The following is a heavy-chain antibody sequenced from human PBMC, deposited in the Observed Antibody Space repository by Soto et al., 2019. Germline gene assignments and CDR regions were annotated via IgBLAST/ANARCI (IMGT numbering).Heavy chain of an antibody. CDR3: ARGRFAAVAGRSSLHFDY. Sequence: SDTLSLTCAVYGGSFSGYYWSWIRQPPGKGLEWIGEINHSGSTNYNPSLKSRVTISVDTSKNQFSLKLSSVTAADTAVYYCARGRFAAVAGRSSLHFDYWGQGTLVTVSS. V-gene: IGHV4-34*01. CDR1: GGSFSGYY. J-gene: IGHJ4*02. CDR2: INHSGST. D-gene: IGHD6-19*01.